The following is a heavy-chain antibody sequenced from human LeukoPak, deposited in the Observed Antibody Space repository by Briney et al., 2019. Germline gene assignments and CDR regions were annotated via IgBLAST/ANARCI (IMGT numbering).Heavy chain of an antibody. CDR2: ISAYNGDT. V-gene: IGHV1-18*01. CDR3: PRDNPYYYLY. CDR1: GYTFTNYG. D-gene: IGHD3-22*01. J-gene: IGHJ4*02. Sequence: ASVKVSCKASGYTFTNYGISWLRQAPGQGLEWMGWISAYNGDTKYLQNLQGRVTMTTDTSTSTAYMELRSLRSDDTAVYYCPRDNPYYYLYWGQGTLVTVSS.